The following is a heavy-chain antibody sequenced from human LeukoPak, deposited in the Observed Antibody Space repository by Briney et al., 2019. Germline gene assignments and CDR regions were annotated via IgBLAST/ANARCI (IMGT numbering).Heavy chain of an antibody. CDR3: ARDLRITIS. V-gene: IGHV3-7*01. CDR1: GFTFSSYW. D-gene: IGHD3-9*01. CDR2: IKQDGSEK. Sequence: GGSLRLSCAASGFTFSSYWVSWVRQAPGKGLEWVANIKQDGSEKYYVDSVKGRFTISRDNAKNSLYLQMNSLRAEDTAVYYCARDLRITISWGQGTLVTVSS. J-gene: IGHJ5*02.